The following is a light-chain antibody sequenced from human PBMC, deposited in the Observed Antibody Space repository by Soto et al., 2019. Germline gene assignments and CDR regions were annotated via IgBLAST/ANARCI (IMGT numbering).Light chain of an antibody. CDR2: SDN. Sequence: QSVLTQPPSASGTPGQWVTISCSGSSYNIGSNYVYWYQQLPGTAPKLLIYSDNQRPSGVPDRFSGSRSGTSASLAISGLRSEDEADYYCAAWDDSLSGGVFGGGTKLTVL. CDR1: SYNIGSNY. V-gene: IGLV1-47*02. CDR3: AAWDDSLSGGV. J-gene: IGLJ2*01.